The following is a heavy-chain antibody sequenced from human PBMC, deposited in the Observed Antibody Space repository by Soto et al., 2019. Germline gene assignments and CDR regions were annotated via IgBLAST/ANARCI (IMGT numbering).Heavy chain of an antibody. Sequence: QVQLVQSGAEVKKPGASVKVSCKASGYTFTSYAMHLVRQSPGQRLEWMGWINAGNGNTKYSQKFQGRVTITRDTSASTAYMELSSLRSEDTAVYYCARSPQGIAVAGRRYFVYWGQGTLVTVSS. CDR2: INAGNGNT. CDR1: GYTFTSYA. D-gene: IGHD6-19*01. J-gene: IGHJ4*02. V-gene: IGHV1-3*01. CDR3: ARSPQGIAVAGRRYFVY.